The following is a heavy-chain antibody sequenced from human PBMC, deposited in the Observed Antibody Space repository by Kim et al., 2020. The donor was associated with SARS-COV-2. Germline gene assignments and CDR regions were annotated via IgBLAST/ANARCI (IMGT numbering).Heavy chain of an antibody. D-gene: IGHD3-10*01. CDR2: IYYSGST. J-gene: IGHJ5*02. Sequence: SETLSLTCTVSGGSISSSSYYWGWIRQPPGKELEWIGSIYYSGSTYYNPSLKSRVTISVDTSKNQFSLKLSSVTAADTAVYYCARQGDTVGDYYGSGRNITYNWFDPWGQGTLVTVSS. CDR3: ARQGDTVGDYYGSGRNITYNWFDP. CDR1: GGSISSSSYY. V-gene: IGHV4-39*01.